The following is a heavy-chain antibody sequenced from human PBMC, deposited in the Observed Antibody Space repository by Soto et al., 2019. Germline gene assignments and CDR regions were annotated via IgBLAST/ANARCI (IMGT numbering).Heavy chain of an antibody. CDR1: GFSLSNARRG. V-gene: IGHV2-26*01. Sequence: SGPTLVNPTETLTLTWTVSGFSLSNARRGVSWIRQPPGKALEWLAHIFSNDEKSYSTSLKSRLTISKDTSKSQVVLTMTNMDPVDTATYYCARSQSIAARIGQGCFDYWGQGTLLTVS. D-gene: IGHD6-6*01. CDR2: IFSNDEK. CDR3: ARSQSIAARIGQGCFDY. J-gene: IGHJ4*02.